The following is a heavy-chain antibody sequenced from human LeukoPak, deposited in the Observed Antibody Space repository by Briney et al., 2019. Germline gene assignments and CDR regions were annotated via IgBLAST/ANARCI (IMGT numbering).Heavy chain of an antibody. CDR1: GFTFSNAW. Sequence: KPGGSLRLSCAASGFTFSNAWMSWVRQAPGKGLEWVGRIESKTDGGTTDYAAPVKGRFTISRDDSKNTLYLQMNSLKTEDTAVYYCTTRGSYPDYWGQGTLVTVSS. CDR2: IESKTDGGTT. D-gene: IGHD1-26*01. V-gene: IGHV3-15*04. CDR3: TTRGSYPDY. J-gene: IGHJ4*02.